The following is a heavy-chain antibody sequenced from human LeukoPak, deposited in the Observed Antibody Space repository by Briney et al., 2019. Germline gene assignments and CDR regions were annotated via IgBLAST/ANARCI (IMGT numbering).Heavy chain of an antibody. J-gene: IGHJ4*02. CDR2: IYYSGST. V-gene: IGHV4-59*01. Sequence: PSETLSLTCTVFGGSISSSYWGWIRQPPGKGLEWIGYIYYSGSTNYNPSLKSRVTISVDTSKNQFSLKLSSVTAADTAVYYCARGLDSSGYCIDYWGQGTLVTVSS. D-gene: IGHD3-22*01. CDR3: ARGLDSSGYCIDY. CDR1: GGSISSSY.